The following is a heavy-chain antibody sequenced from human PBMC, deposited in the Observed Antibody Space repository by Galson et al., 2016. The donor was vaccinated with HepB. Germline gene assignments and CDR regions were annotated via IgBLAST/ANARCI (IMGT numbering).Heavy chain of an antibody. V-gene: IGHV3-23*01. CDR3: AKVAPDYDFWSGYTVHYYFDY. Sequence: SLRLSCAASGFTFSSYAMSWVRQAPGKGLEWVSGISGSGGSTYYADSGKGRFTISGDNSKNTLYLQMNSLRAEDTAVYYCAKVAPDYDFWSGYTVHYYFDYWGQGTLVTVSS. J-gene: IGHJ4*02. D-gene: IGHD3-3*01. CDR2: ISGSGGST. CDR1: GFTFSSYA.